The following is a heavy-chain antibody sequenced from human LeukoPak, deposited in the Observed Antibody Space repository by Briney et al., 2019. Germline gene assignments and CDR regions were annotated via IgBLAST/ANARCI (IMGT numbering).Heavy chain of an antibody. CDR2: IIPIFGTA. V-gene: IGHV1-69*13. J-gene: IGHJ4*02. CDR1: GGTFSSYA. Sequence: ASVKVSCKASGGTFSSYAISWVRQAPGQGLEWMGGIIPIFGTANYAQKFQGRVTITADESTSTAYMELSSLRSEDTAVYYCAREGGDFWSGYYNYWGQGTLVTVSS. D-gene: IGHD3-3*01. CDR3: AREGGDFWSGYYNY.